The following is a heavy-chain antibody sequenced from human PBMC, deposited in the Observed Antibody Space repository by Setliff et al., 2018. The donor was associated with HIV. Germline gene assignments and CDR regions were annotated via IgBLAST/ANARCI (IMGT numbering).Heavy chain of an antibody. CDR2: MNPNSGNT. J-gene: IGHJ4*02. V-gene: IGHV1-8*01. CDR1: GSTFSTYD. D-gene: IGHD6-19*01. CDR3: AKEGEGSGWSRLDY. Sequence: ASVKVSCKPSGSTFSTYDINWVRQAPGQGPEWMGWMNPNSGNTGYAPKLQGRVTMTRNTSISTAYMELSSPRSEDTAVYYCAKEGEGSGWSRLDYWGQGTVVTVSS.